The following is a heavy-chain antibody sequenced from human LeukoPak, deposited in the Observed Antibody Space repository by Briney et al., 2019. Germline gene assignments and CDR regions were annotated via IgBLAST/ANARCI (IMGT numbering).Heavy chain of an antibody. CDR2: ISSSSSYI. D-gene: IGHD5-12*01. CDR1: GFTFGSYS. V-gene: IGHV3-21*01. CDR3: ARAKSPLNIVATMSDY. Sequence: GGSLRLSCAASGFTFGSYSMNWVRQAPGKGLEWVSSISSSSSYIYYADSVKGRFTISGDNAKNSLYLQMNSLRAEDTAVYYCARAKSPLNIVATMSDYWGQGTLVTVSS. J-gene: IGHJ4*02.